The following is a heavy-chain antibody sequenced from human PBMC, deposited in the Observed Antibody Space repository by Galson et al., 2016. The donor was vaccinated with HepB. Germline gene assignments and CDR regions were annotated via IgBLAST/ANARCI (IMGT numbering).Heavy chain of an antibody. V-gene: IGHV3-48*02. CDR3: ARPLYYYSSGYHQYFQY. CDR2: INPSSSST. CDR1: GFTFSSYS. Sequence: CAASGFTFSSYSMNWVRQAPGKGLEWVSYINPSSSSTHYADSVKGRFIISRDNAKNSLYLQMDSLRDEDTAVYYCARPLYYYSSGYHQYFQYWGQGTLVTASS. J-gene: IGHJ1*01. D-gene: IGHD3-22*01.